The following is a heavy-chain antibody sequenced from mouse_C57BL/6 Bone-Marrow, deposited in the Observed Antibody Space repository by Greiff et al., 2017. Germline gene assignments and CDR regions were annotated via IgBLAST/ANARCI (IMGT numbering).Heavy chain of an antibody. CDR1: GYTFTSYD. J-gene: IGHJ1*03. Sequence: QVQLKESGPELVKPGASVKLSCKASGYTFTSYDINWVKQRPGQGLEWIGWILPRAGSTKYNEKFKGKATLTVDTSSSTAYMELHSLTSEASAVYFCARLEFDGSSGDWYFDVWGTGTTGTVSS. CDR3: ARLEFDGSSGDWYFDV. D-gene: IGHD1-1*01. CDR2: ILPRAGST. V-gene: IGHV1-85*01.